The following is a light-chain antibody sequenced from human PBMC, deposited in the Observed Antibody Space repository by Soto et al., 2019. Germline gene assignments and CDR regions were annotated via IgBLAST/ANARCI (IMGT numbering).Light chain of an antibody. V-gene: IGKV3-20*01. J-gene: IGKJ2*01. CDR3: QQYGRSPPFT. Sequence: EIVLTQSPGTLSLSPGERATLSCRASQSVSSTYIAWYQQNPGQAPRLLIYGASHRATGIPDRFSGSGSGTDFTLTISRLEPEDFAVYFCQQYGRSPPFTFGQGTKVEIK. CDR1: QSVSSTY. CDR2: GAS.